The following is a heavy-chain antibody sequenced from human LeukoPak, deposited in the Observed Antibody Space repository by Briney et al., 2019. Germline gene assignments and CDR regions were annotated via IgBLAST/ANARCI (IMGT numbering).Heavy chain of an antibody. Sequence: ASVKVSCKASGYTFTSYYMHWVRQAPGQGLEWMGIINPSGGSTSYAQKFRGRVTMTRDTSTSTVYMELSSLRSEDTAVYYCARGPVAGSGYYYMDVWGKGTTVTISS. V-gene: IGHV1-46*01. CDR2: INPSGGST. D-gene: IGHD3-10*01. J-gene: IGHJ6*03. CDR1: GYTFTSYY. CDR3: ARGPVAGSGYYYMDV.